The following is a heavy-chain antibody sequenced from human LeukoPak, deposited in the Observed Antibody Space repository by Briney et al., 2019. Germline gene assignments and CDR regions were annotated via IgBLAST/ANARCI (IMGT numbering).Heavy chain of an antibody. CDR1: GYTFTSYG. V-gene: IGHV1-2*02. CDR2: INPNSGGT. J-gene: IGHJ4*02. CDR3: ARAVVTATHDY. Sequence: ASVKVSCKASGYTFTSYGISWVRQAPGQGLEWMGWINPNSGGTNYAQKFQGRVTMTRDTSISTAYMELSRLRSDDTAVYYCARAVVTATHDYWGQGTLVTVSS. D-gene: IGHD2-21*02.